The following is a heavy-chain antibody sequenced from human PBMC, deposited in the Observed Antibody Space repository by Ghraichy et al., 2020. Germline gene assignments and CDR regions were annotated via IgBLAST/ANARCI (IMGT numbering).Heavy chain of an antibody. CDR3: ARAATRRVISWFDP. CDR1: GFTVSSNY. CDR2: IYSGGST. J-gene: IGHJ5*02. V-gene: IGHV3-53*01. Sequence: GESLNIACAASGFTVSSNYMSWVRQAPGKGLEWVSVIYSGGSTYYADSVKGRFTISRDNSKNTLYLQMNSLRAEDTAVYYCARAATRRVISWFDPWGQGTLVTVSS.